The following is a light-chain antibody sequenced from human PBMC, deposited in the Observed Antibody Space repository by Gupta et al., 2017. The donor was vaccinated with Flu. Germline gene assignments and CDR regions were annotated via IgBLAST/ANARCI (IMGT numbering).Light chain of an antibody. V-gene: IGKV1-39*01. CDR3: QQSYSTPPLT. Sequence: DIQMTQSPSSLSASVGDRVTITCRASQSISSYLNWYQQKPGKAPKLLIYAASSLQSGVPSRFIGSRSGTEYTRTISSLQPEDVATYYCQQSYSTPPLTFGQGTKVEIK. J-gene: IGKJ1*01. CDR2: AAS. CDR1: QSISSY.